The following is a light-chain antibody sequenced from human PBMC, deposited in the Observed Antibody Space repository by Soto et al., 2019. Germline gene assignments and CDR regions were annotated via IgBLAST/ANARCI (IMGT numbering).Light chain of an antibody. CDR1: SNDVGRYNY. V-gene: IGLV2-14*03. J-gene: IGLJ2*01. Sequence: QSALTQPASMSGSLGQSITISCTGTSNDVGRYNYVSWYQQSPGNAPHLIIFDVTDRPSGVSHRFSGSKSGNTASLTISGLQPEDEADYYCSSYTTINTRLFGGGTKLTVL. CDR2: DVT. CDR3: SSYTTINTRL.